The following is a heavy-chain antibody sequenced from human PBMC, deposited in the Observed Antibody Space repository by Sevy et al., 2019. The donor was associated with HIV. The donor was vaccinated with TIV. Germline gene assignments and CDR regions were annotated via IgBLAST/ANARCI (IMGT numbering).Heavy chain of an antibody. CDR1: GFTFSSYG. CDR3: AGDKLPPVMVTMVRGALSYCFDY. CDR2: IWYDGSKK. J-gene: IGHJ4*02. V-gene: IGHV3-33*01. Sequence: GGSLRLSCAASGFTFSSYGMHWVRQTPGKGLEWVAVIWYDGSKKYYADSVKGRFTISRDNSNNTLYLQMNGLRAEDTAVYYCAGDKLPPVMVTMVRGALSYCFDYWGQGTLVTVSS. D-gene: IGHD3-10*01.